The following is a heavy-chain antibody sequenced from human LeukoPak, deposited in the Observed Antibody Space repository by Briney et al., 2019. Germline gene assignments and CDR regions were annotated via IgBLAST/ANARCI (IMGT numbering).Heavy chain of an antibody. Sequence: GGSLRLSCAASGFTFSSYAMSWVRQAPGKGLEWVSAISGSGGSTYYADSLKGRFTISRDNSKNTLYLQMNSLRAEDTAVYYCAKDSAAITMIVVVITERFDYWGQGTLVTVSS. D-gene: IGHD3-22*01. J-gene: IGHJ4*02. CDR1: GFTFSSYA. CDR2: ISGSGGST. V-gene: IGHV3-23*01. CDR3: AKDSAAITMIVVVITERFDY.